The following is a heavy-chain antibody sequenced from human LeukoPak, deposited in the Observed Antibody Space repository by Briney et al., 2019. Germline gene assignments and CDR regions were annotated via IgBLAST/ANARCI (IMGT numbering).Heavy chain of an antibody. CDR3: ARYDSSGYDAFDI. CDR2: KIPIFGTA. V-gene: IGHV1-69*05. CDR1: GGTFSSYA. Sequence: GASVTVSCKASGGTFSSYAISWVRQAPGKGLEWMGGKIPIFGTANYAQKFQGRVTNTTDESTSTAYMELSSLRSEDTAVYYCARYDSSGYDAFDIWGQGTMVTVSS. J-gene: IGHJ3*02. D-gene: IGHD3-22*01.